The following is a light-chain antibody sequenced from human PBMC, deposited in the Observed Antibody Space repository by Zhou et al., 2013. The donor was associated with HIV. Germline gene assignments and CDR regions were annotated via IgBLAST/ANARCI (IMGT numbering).Light chain of an antibody. CDR3: QQYATYPIT. J-gene: IGKJ5*01. CDR1: QGISSY. V-gene: IGKV1-8*01. Sequence: AIRMTQSPSSFSASTGDRVTITCRASQGISSYLAWYQQKPGKAPKLLIYAASTLQSGVPSRFSGSGSGTDFTLTISCLQSDDFATYYCQQYATYPITFGQGTRLEN. CDR2: AAS.